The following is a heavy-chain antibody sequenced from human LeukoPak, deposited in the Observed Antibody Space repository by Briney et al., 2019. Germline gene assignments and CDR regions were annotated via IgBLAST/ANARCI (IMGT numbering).Heavy chain of an antibody. D-gene: IGHD3-22*01. Sequence: PGGSLRLSCAASGFTVSSNYMSWVRQAPGKGLEWVSVIYSGGGTYYADSVKGRFTISRDNSKNTLYLQMNSLRAEDTAVYYCARGPYLYDSSGYYQFDYWGQGTLVTASS. CDR2: IYSGGGT. CDR3: ARGPYLYDSSGYYQFDY. CDR1: GFTVSSNY. J-gene: IGHJ4*02. V-gene: IGHV3-53*01.